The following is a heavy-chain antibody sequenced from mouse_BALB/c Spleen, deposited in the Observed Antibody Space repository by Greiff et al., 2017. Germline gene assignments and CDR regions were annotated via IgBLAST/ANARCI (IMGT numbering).Heavy chain of an antibody. CDR3: ARVDGYDSWFAY. Sequence: EVQLVESGPGLVKPSQSLSLTCSVTGYSITSGYYWNWIRQFPGNKLEWMGYISYDGSNNYNPSLKNRISITRDTSKNQFFLKLNSVTTEDTATYYCARVDGYDSWFAYWGQGTLVTVSA. CDR2: ISYDGSN. CDR1: GYSITSGYY. V-gene: IGHV3-6*02. D-gene: IGHD2-2*01. J-gene: IGHJ3*01.